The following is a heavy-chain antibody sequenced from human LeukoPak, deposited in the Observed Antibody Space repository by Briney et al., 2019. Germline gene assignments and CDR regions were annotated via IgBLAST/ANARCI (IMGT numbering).Heavy chain of an antibody. CDR3: ATILPVNYYMDV. D-gene: IGHD2-21*01. V-gene: IGHV4-59*01. J-gene: IGHJ6*03. Sequence: TSETLSLTCTVSAGSMSSSYWSWIRQPPGKGLESIGYIYYNGHTNYNPCLKSRVTISVDTSKNQFTLKLSSVTAADTAAYYCATILPVNYYMDVWGKGTTVTVSS. CDR2: IYYNGHT. CDR1: AGSMSSSY.